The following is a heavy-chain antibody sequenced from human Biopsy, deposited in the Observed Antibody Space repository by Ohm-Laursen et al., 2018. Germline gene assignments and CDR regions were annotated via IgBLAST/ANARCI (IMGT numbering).Heavy chain of an antibody. CDR1: GFTFFDYW. CDR2: IKQDGSEK. J-gene: IGHJ3*01. CDR3: ARPKSRRALDV. V-gene: IGHV3-7*01. D-gene: IGHD2-2*01. Sequence: GSLRLSCSASGFTFFDYWMNWVRRAPGKGLEWVANIKQDGSEKNYVDTVKGRFTITRDNAINSLYLQMNSLRVEDTAVYYCARPKSRRALDVWGQGTMVTVSS.